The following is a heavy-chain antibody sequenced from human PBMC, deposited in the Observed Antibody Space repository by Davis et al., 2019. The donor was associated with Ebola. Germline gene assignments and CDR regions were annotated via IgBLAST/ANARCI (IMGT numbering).Heavy chain of an antibody. CDR2: INPNSGGT. V-gene: IGHV1-2*04. CDR1: GGTFSSYA. J-gene: IGHJ4*02. D-gene: IGHD4-17*01. Sequence: ASVKVSCKASGGTFSSYAISWVRQAPGQGLEWMGWINPNSGGTNYAQKFQGWVTMTRDTSISTAYMELSSLRSEDTAVYYCARDYGDYAFDYWGQGTLVTVSS. CDR3: ARDYGDYAFDY.